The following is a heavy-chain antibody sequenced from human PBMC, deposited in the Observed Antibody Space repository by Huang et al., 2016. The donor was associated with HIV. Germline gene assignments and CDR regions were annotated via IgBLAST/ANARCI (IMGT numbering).Heavy chain of an antibody. Sequence: EVQLVETGGGLIQPGGSLRLSCAASGFTVSSNCMSWVRQAPGKGLEWVSVIYSGGSTYYADSVKGRFTISRDNSKNTLYLQMNSLRAEDTAVYYCARGMVRGVTLNWFDPWGQGTLVTVSS. CDR1: GFTVSSNC. V-gene: IGHV3-53*02. CDR2: IYSGGST. J-gene: IGHJ5*02. CDR3: ARGMVRGVTLNWFDP. D-gene: IGHD3-10*01.